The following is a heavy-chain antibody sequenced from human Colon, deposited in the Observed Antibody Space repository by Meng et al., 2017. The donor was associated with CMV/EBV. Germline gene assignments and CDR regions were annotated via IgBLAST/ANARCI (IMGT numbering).Heavy chain of an antibody. CDR3: TRGFPGGYYAVFSDY. J-gene: IGHJ4*02. CDR1: GDSMSGYY. CDR2: VHYSGST. D-gene: IGHD2-2*01. Sequence: GSLRLSCTVSGDSMSGYYWTWIRQSPGKRLEWIGYVHYSGSTSYNPSLKSRVTMSIDTSKNQFFLNLNSVTAADTAVYYCTRGFPGGYYAVFSDYWGQGTLVTVSS. V-gene: IGHV4-59*01.